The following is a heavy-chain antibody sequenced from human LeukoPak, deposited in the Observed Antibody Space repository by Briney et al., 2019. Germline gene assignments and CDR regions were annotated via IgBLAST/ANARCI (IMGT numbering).Heavy chain of an antibody. CDR3: ARDHGSSKEDDAFDI. CDR2: INAGSGNT. D-gene: IGHD6-13*01. J-gene: IGHJ3*02. CDR1: GYTFTSYA. V-gene: IGHV1-3*01. Sequence: ASVKVSCKASGYTFTSYAMHWVRQAPGQRLEWMGWINAGSGNTKYSQKFQGRVTITRDTSANTAYMELNSLRSEDTAVYYCARDHGSSKEDDAFDIWGQGTMVTVSS.